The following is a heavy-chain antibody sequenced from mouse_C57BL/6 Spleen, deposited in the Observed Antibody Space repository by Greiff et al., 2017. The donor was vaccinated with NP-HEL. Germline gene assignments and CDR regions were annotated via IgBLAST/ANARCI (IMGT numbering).Heavy chain of an antibody. CDR1: GYTFTSYW. CDR3: ARSATAEAMDY. CDR2: IYPSDSET. V-gene: IGHV1-61*01. J-gene: IGHJ4*01. D-gene: IGHD1-2*01. Sequence: VQLQQPGAELVRPGSSVKLSCKASGYTFTSYWMDWVKQRPGQGLEWIGNIYPSDSETHYNQKFKDKATLTVDKSSSTAYMQLSSLTSEDSAVYYCARSATAEAMDYWGQGTSVTVSS.